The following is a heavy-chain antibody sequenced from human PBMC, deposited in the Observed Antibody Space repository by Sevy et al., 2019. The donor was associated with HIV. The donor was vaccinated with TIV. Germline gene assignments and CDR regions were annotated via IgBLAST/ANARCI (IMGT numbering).Heavy chain of an antibody. CDR3: TSLGQLWLLNF. J-gene: IGHJ4*02. D-gene: IGHD3-16*01. Sequence: GGSLILSCAASGFTFNTYSMNWVRQAPGKGLAWVSSVSSDSMFIYYADSVKGRFTISRDNARNLLFLQMNTLRADDTAVYYCTSLGQLWLLNFWGQGALVTVSS. CDR2: VSSDSMFI. V-gene: IGHV3-21*01. CDR1: GFTFNTYS.